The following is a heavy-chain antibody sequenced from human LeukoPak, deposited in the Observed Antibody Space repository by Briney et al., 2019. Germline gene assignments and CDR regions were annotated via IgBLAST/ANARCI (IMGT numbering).Heavy chain of an antibody. V-gene: IGHV3-7*01. CDR2: IKPDGRGT. Sequence: GRSLRLSCATSGFSLTTYWMSWVRQAPGKGLEWVANIKPDGRGTFYVDSVKGRFTISRDNAKNSVYLQMNSLGEEDTAVYYCTAVDGPWGQGTPVTVSS. CDR1: GFSLTTYW. CDR3: TAVDGP. J-gene: IGHJ5*02. D-gene: IGHD6-19*01.